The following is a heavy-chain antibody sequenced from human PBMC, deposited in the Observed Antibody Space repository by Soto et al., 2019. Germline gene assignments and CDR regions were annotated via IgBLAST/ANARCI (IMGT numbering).Heavy chain of an antibody. Sequence: PSETLSLTCTVSGGSMSGYYWSWIRQPPGRGLEWVGYMYSSGTTYYHPSLRSRFSMSLDTSKNQISLKLSSVTVADTAVYYFARKRSSSPPDYLASCGQGTPVTVSS. V-gene: IGHV4-59*01. CDR1: GGSMSGYY. D-gene: IGHD6-13*01. J-gene: IGHJ4*02. CDR3: ARKRSSSPPDYLAS. CDR2: MYSSGTT.